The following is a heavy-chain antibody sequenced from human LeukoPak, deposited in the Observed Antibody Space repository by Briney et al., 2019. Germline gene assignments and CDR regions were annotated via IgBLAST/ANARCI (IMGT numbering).Heavy chain of an antibody. V-gene: IGHV4-31*03. Sequence: SETLSLTCTVSGGSISSGGYCWSWIRQHPGKGLEWIGYIYYSGSTYYNPSLKSRVTISVDTSKNQFSLKLSSVTAADTAVYYCARDPGGSGSYDYWGQGTLVTVSS. CDR1: GGSISSGGYC. CDR3: ARDPGGSGSYDY. D-gene: IGHD3-10*01. J-gene: IGHJ4*02. CDR2: IYYSGST.